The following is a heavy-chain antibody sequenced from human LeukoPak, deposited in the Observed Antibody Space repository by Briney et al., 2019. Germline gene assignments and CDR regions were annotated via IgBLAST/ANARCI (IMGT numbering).Heavy chain of an antibody. J-gene: IGHJ6*02. V-gene: IGHV4-30-2*01. CDR2: INHSGST. CDR3: ARSQIVVVPAAIVSGHYYYYGMDV. Sequence: PSQTLSLTCTVSGGSINSGGYYWSWIRQPPGKGLEWIGEINHSGSTNYNPSLKSRVTISVDTSKNQFSLKLSSVTAADTAVYYCARSQIVVVPAAIVSGHYYYYGMDVWGQGTTVTVSS. D-gene: IGHD2-2*02. CDR1: GGSINSGGYY.